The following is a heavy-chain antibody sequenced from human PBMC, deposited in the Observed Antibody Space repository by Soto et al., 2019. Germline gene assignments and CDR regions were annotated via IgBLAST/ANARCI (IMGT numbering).Heavy chain of an antibody. J-gene: IGHJ4*02. V-gene: IGHV1-3*01. Sequence: VASVKGSCKASGYTFTSYAMHWGRQAPGQRLEWMGWINAGNGNTKYSQKFQGRVTITRDTSASTAYMELSSLRSEDTAVYYCARVEGYSGYGPFDYWGQGTLVTVSS. CDR3: ARVEGYSGYGPFDY. CDR1: GYTFTSYA. CDR2: INAGNGNT. D-gene: IGHD5-12*01.